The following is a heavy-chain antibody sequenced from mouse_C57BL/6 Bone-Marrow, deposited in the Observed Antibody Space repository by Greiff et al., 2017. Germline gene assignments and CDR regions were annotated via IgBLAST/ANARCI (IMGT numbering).Heavy chain of an antibody. V-gene: IGHV1-66*01. Sequence: VQLQQSGPELVKPGASVKISCKASGYSFTSYYIHWVKQRPGQGLEWIGWIYPGSGNTKYNEQFKGKAPLTADTSSSTAYMQLSSLTSEDSAVYYCARNYGSSYPDYWGQGTTRTVSS. J-gene: IGHJ2*01. CDR1: GYSFTSYY. D-gene: IGHD1-1*01. CDR3: ARNYGSSYPDY. CDR2: IYPGSGNT.